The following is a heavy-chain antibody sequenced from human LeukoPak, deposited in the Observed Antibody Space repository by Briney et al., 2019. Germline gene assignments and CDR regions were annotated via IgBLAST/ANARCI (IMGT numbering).Heavy chain of an antibody. Sequence: PSETLSLTCTVSDDSVSRSYWGWIRQSAGKGLEWIGRIYAAESSKYNPSLRGRVSISIDTSASQFSLRLNSMTAADTAVYYCVRGRNDRPYYFDYWGQGVLVTVSS. V-gene: IGHV4-4*07. CDR2: IYAAESS. D-gene: IGHD3-22*01. CDR3: VRGRNDRPYYFDY. CDR1: DDSVSRSY. J-gene: IGHJ4*02.